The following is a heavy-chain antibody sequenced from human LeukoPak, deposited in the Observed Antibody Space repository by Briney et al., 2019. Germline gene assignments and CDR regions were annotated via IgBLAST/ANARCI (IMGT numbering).Heavy chain of an antibody. J-gene: IGHJ4*02. V-gene: IGHV3-66*01. CDR3: ARAKVGARDYFDY. CDR2: IYSGGST. D-gene: IGHD1-26*01. CDR1: GFTVSSNY. Sequence: PGGSLRLSCAASGFTVSSNYMSRVRQAPGKGLEWVSVIYSGGSTCYADSVKGRFTISRDNSKNTLYLQMNSLRAEDTAVYYCARAKVGARDYFDYWGQGTLVTVSS.